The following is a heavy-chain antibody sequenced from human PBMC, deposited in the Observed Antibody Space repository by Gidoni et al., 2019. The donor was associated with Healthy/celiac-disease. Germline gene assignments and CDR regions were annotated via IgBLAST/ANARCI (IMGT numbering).Heavy chain of an antibody. D-gene: IGHD3-3*01. J-gene: IGHJ4*02. CDR2: INHSGST. CDR3: EREYQDGYNFWWY. CDR1: GGSFSGYY. V-gene: IGHV4-34*01. Sequence: QVQLQQWGAGLLKPSETLSLTCAVYGGSFSGYYWSWIRQPPGKGLEWIGEINHSGSTNYNPSLKSRVTISVDTSKNQFSLKLSSVTAADTAVYYCEREYQDGYNFWWYWGQGTLVTVSS.